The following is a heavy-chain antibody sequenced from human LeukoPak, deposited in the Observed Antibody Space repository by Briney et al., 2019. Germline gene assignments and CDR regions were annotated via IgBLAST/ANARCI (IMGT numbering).Heavy chain of an antibody. CDR3: ARHSGTRWYSSSWYDWFDP. J-gene: IGHJ5*02. CDR1: GGSISSSSYY. D-gene: IGHD6-13*01. CDR2: IYYSGST. V-gene: IGHV4-39*01. Sequence: PSETLSLTCTVSGGSISSSSYYWGWIRQPPGKGLEWIGSIYYSGSTYYNPSLKSRVTISVDTSKNQFSLKLSSVTAADTAVYYCARHSGTRWYSSSWYDWFDPWAREPWSPSPQ.